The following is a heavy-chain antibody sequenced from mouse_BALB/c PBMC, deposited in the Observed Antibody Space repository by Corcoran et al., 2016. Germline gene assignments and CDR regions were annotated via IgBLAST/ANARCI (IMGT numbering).Heavy chain of an antibody. Sequence: QVQLQQSGPDLVKPGALVKISCKASGYTFTSYDINWVKQRPGQGLEWIGWIYPGDGSTKYNEKFKGKATLTADKSSSTAYMQLSSLTSENSAVYFCATGYYAMDYWGQGTSVTVSS. CDR3: ATGYYAMDY. J-gene: IGHJ4*01. V-gene: IGHV1S56*01. CDR1: GYTFTSYD. CDR2: IYPGDGST.